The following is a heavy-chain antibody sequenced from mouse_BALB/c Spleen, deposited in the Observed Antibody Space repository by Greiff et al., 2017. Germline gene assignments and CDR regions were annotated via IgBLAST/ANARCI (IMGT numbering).Heavy chain of an antibody. CDR3: ARLIRGAMDY. D-gene: IGHD2-4*01. V-gene: IGHV1S56*01. Sequence: QVQLQQSGPELVKPGASVRISCKASGYTFTSYYIHWVKQRPGQGLEWIGWIYPGNVNTKYNEKFKGKATLTADKSSSTAYMQLSSLTSEDSAVYFCARLIRGAMDYWGQGTSVTVSS. J-gene: IGHJ4*01. CDR1: GYTFTSYY. CDR2: IYPGNVNT.